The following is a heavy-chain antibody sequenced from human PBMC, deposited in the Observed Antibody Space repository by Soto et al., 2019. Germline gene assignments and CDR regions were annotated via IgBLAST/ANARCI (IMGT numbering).Heavy chain of an antibody. CDR1: GGSITDYS. CDR2: ISINGNS. D-gene: IGHD1-7*01. Sequence: SETLSLTCTVSGGSITDYSWSWIRQSAGKGLEWLGRISINGNSHYHPSLRSRVAMSIETSKNQFSLNLRSVTAADTAVYYCARESGDNWTYEVDWGQGTLVTVSS. CDR3: ARESGDNWTYEVD. J-gene: IGHJ4*02. V-gene: IGHV4-4*07.